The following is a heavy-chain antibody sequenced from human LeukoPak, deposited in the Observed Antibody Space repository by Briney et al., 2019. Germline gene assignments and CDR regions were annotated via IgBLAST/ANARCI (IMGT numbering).Heavy chain of an antibody. Sequence: SETLSLTCTVSGGSISSSNYYWGWIRQPPGKGLEWIGSNYYSGSTYYNPSLKSRVTISVDTSKNQLSLKLNSVTAADTAVYYCARLQLGYCSSTSCYALFDYWGQGTLVTVSS. CDR2: NYYSGST. V-gene: IGHV4-39*01. J-gene: IGHJ4*02. CDR3: ARLQLGYCSSTSCYALFDY. CDR1: GGSISSSNYY. D-gene: IGHD2-2*01.